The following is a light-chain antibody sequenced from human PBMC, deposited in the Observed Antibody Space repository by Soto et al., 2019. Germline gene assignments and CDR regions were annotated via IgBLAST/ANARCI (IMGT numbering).Light chain of an antibody. CDR2: DVI. Sequence: QSALTQPASVSGSPGQSITISCTGTISDVGAYNYVSWYQQHPGKAPKLIIYDVINRPSGVSDRFSGSKSGNTASLTISGLQAEDEADYYCSSYTDISTVIFSGGTKLTVL. J-gene: IGLJ2*01. CDR1: ISDVGAYNY. V-gene: IGLV2-14*03. CDR3: SSYTDISTVI.